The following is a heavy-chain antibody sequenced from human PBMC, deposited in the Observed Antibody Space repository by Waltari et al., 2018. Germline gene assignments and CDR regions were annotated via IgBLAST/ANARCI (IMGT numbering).Heavy chain of an antibody. CDR2: VRYDGTNE. V-gene: IGHV3-30*02. D-gene: IGHD4-17*01. Sequence: QVQLVESGGDVVQPGVSLRLSCAASGFTFSSYGMLWVRQAPGKGLEWVACVRYDGTNEYYADSVKGRFTISRDNSKNMLYLQMNSLRAEDTAVYHCARDDYGGIPIAYWGQGTLVTVSS. CDR3: ARDDYGGIPIAY. J-gene: IGHJ4*02. CDR1: GFTFSSYG.